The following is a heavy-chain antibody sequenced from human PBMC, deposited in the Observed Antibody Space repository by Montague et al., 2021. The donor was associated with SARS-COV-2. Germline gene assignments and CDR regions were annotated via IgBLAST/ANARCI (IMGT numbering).Heavy chain of an antibody. CDR3: AKGRTVVATISPFDY. CDR1: GFTFSSYT. CDR2: ISGSGGST. D-gene: IGHD5-12*01. Sequence: SLRLSCAASGFTFSSYTMSWVRQAPGKGLEWVSAISGSGGSTYYADSVKGRFTISRDNSKNTLYLQMNSLRAEDTAVYYCAKGRTVVATISPFDYWGQGTLVTVSS. V-gene: IGHV3-23*01. J-gene: IGHJ4*02.